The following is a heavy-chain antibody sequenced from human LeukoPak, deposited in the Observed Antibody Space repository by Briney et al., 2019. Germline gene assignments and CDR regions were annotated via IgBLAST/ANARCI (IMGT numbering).Heavy chain of an antibody. CDR2: INHTGRS. V-gene: IGHV4-34*01. J-gene: IGHJ6*02. CDR1: GGPFSGYY. CDR3: ARARSARWGLDV. D-gene: IGHD4-23*01. Sequence: SETLSLTCEVHGGPFSGYYWSWIRQSPGKGLEWIGEINHTGRSLYNPSVESRVTISVDTSKNQFSLRLSSVTAADTGVYFCARARSARWGLDVWGQGTTVSVSS.